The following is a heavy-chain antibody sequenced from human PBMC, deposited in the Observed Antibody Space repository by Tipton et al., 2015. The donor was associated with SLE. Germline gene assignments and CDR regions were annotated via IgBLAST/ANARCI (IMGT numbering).Heavy chain of an antibody. D-gene: IGHD3-3*01. CDR1: GGSISSGSYY. J-gene: IGHJ4*02. CDR2: IYYSGST. Sequence: TLSLTCTVSGGSISSGSYYWSWIRQPAGKGLEWIGYIYYSGSTNYNPSLKSRVTISVDTSKNQFSLKLSSVTAADTAVYYCARGNDFWSGYLYYFDYWGQVTLATVCS. V-gene: IGHV4-61*10. CDR3: ARGNDFWSGYLYYFDY.